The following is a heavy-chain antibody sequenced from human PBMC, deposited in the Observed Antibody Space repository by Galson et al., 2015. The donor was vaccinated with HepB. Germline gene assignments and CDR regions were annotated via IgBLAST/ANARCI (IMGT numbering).Heavy chain of an antibody. Sequence: LRLSCAASGFTFSSYSMNWVRQAPGKGLEWVPSISSSSSYIYYADSVKGRFTISRDNAKNSLYLQMNSLRAEDTAVYYCARGVSSARPLVDYWGQGTLVTVSS. CDR2: ISSSSSYI. CDR1: GFTFSSYS. J-gene: IGHJ4*02. CDR3: ARGVSSARPLVDY. V-gene: IGHV3-21*01. D-gene: IGHD6-6*01.